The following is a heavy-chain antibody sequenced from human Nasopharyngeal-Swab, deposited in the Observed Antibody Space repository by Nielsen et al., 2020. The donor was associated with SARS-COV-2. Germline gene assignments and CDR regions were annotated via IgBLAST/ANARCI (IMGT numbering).Heavy chain of an antibody. V-gene: IGHV4-59*01. D-gene: IGHD5-24*01. J-gene: IGHJ4*02. Sequence: SETLSLTCTVSGGSFSHYYWSWIRQPPGKGLEWIGYVYHSGSTNYNPSLKSRVTISVDTPKNQLSLRLRSVTAADTAVYYCARESREIETYHFDYWGQGTLVTVSS. CDR3: ARESREIETYHFDY. CDR1: GGSFSHYY. CDR2: VYHSGST.